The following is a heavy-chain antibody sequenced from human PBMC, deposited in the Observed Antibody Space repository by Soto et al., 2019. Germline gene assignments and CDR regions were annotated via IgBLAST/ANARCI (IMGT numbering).Heavy chain of an antibody. J-gene: IGHJ4*02. CDR2: IIPIFGTA. V-gene: IGHV1-69*13. D-gene: IGHD6-19*01. CDR3: AREGIEVAGVFDY. Sequence: SVKVSCKASGGTFSSYAISWVRQAPGQGLEWMGGIIPIFGTANYAQKFQGRVTITADESTSTAYMELSSLRSEDTAVYYCAREGIEVAGVFDYWGQGTLVTVSS. CDR1: GGTFSSYA.